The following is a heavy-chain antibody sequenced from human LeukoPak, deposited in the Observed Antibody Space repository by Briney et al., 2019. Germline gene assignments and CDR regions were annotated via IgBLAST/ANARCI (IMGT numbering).Heavy chain of an antibody. Sequence: ASVKVSCKVSGYTLTELSMHWVRQAPGKGLEWMGCFDPEDGETIYAQKFQGRVTMTEDTSTDTAYMELSSLRSEDTAVYYCATRGGSGRFSENWFDPWGQGTLVTVSS. CDR3: ATRGGSGRFSENWFDP. CDR1: GYTLTELS. V-gene: IGHV1-24*01. D-gene: IGHD3-10*01. CDR2: FDPEDGET. J-gene: IGHJ5*02.